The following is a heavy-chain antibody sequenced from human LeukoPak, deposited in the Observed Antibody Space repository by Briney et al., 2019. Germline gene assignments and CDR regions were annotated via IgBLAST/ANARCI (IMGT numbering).Heavy chain of an antibody. J-gene: IGHJ3*02. V-gene: IGHV1-2*02. CDR2: INPNSGGT. CDR3: ARDGDYYDSSLNAFDI. CDR1: GYTFTGYY. Sequence: ASVKVSCKTSGYTFTGYYMHWVRQAPGQGLEWMGWINPNSGGTNYAQKFQGRVTLTRDTSINTAYMELIRLTSDDTAVYYCARDGDYYDSSLNAFDIWGQGTMVTVSS. D-gene: IGHD3-22*01.